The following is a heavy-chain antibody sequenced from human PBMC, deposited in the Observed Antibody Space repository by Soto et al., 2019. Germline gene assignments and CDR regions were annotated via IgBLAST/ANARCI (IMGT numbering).Heavy chain of an antibody. D-gene: IGHD2-21*02. CDR3: ATLGLQQAF. V-gene: IGHV3-74*01. CDR1: GFTFNTW. CDR2: IDSDGSIT. Sequence: WGSLRLSCAASGFTFNTWMHLVRQAPGEGLVWVSSIDSDGSITSYADSVKGRFTISRDNAKNTLYLQMNSLRAEDTAVYYCATLGLQQAFWGQGTLVTVSS. J-gene: IGHJ4*02.